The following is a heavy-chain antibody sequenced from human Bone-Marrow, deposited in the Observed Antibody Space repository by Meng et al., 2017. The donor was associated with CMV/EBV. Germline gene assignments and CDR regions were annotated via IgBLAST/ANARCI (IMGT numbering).Heavy chain of an antibody. CDR2: IIPILGIA. V-gene: IGHV1-69*02. D-gene: IGHD5-18*01. CDR1: GGTFSSYT. J-gene: IGHJ5*02. CDR3: ARQRGYSYDGGNWVDP. Sequence: SVKVSCKASGGTFSSYTISWVRQAPGQGLEWMGRIIPILGIANYAQKFQGRVTITADKSTSTAYKELSSLRSEDTAVYYCARQRGYSYDGGNWVDPWCQGTLVTVSS.